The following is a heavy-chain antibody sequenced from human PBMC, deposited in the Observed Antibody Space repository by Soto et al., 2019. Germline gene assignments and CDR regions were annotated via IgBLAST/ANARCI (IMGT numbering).Heavy chain of an antibody. CDR1: GFTFSSYA. CDR3: ARVLTGAAATFHYYGMDV. D-gene: IGHD2-15*01. V-gene: IGHV3-30-3*01. J-gene: IGHJ6*02. Sequence: GGSLRLSCAASGFTFSSYAMHWARQAPGKGLEWVAVISYDGSNKYYADSVKGRFTISRDNSENTLYLQMTSLRAEDTAVYYCARVLTGAAATFHYYGMDVWGQGTTVTVPS. CDR2: ISYDGSNK.